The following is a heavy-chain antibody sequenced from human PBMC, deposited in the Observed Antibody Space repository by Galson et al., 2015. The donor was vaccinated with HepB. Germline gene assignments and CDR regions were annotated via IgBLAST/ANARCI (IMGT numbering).Heavy chain of an antibody. V-gene: IGHV7-4-1*02. Sequence: SVKVSCKASGYTFTSYAMNWVRQAPGQGLEWMGWINTNTGNPTYAQGFTGRFVFSLDTSVSTAYLQISSLKAEDTAVYYCARDRRLTGYYSPPNWFDPWGQGTLVTVSS. J-gene: IGHJ5*02. CDR3: ARDRRLTGYYSPPNWFDP. CDR2: INTNTGNP. D-gene: IGHD3-9*01. CDR1: GYTFTSYA.